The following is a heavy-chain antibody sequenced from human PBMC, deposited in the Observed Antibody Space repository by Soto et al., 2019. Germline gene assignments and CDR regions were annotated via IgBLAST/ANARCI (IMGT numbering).Heavy chain of an antibody. Sequence: SETLSLTCTVSGGSISIYYWSWIRQPPEKGLEWIGHTSYSGSANYTPSLQSRATISVDTSKNQVSLKLTSVAAADTAVYYCVREGYYDSGDTYHGGFWGQGVLVTVSS. CDR1: GGSISIYY. J-gene: IGHJ4*02. D-gene: IGHD3-22*01. V-gene: IGHV4-59*01. CDR3: VREGYYDSGDTYHGGF. CDR2: TSYSGSA.